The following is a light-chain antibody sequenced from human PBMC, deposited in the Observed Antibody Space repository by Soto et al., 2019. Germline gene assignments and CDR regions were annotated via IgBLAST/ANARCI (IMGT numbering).Light chain of an antibody. CDR3: QQRSNWPYT. V-gene: IGKV3-11*01. Sequence: EIVLTQSPATLSLSPGERATLSCRASQSVSSYLAWYQQKPGQAPRLLIYDASNRATGIPARFSGSGSGTDFTLTIRSLEHEDFAVYYCQQRSNWPYTFGQGTKLEIK. CDR2: DAS. CDR1: QSVSSY. J-gene: IGKJ2*01.